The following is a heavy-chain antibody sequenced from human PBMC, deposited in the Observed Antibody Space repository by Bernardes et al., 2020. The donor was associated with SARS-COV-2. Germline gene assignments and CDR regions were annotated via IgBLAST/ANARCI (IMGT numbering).Heavy chain of an antibody. Sequence: GGSLRLSCAASGFTFSRYWMSWIRQAPGKGLEWVANIKQDGSENYYVDSVKGRFTISRDNAKNSLFLQMNSLRAEDTAVYYCARDPIAARPTFDYWGQGTLVTGS. CDR1: GFTFSRYW. V-gene: IGHV3-7*03. CDR3: ARDPIAARPTFDY. J-gene: IGHJ4*02. D-gene: IGHD6-6*01. CDR2: IKQDGSEN.